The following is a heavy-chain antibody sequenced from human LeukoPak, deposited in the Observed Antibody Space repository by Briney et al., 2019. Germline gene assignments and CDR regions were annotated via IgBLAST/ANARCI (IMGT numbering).Heavy chain of an antibody. J-gene: IGHJ4*02. Sequence: SETLSLTCTVSGGSISSSSYYWGWIRQPPGKVLEWIGSIYYSGSTYYNPSLQRRVTISVDTSKSQFSLKLSRLTAPATGVYYCARGAISSGIWWGQGTLVTVSS. CDR2: IYYSGST. V-gene: IGHV4-39*07. D-gene: IGHD3-22*01. CDR3: ARGAISSGIW. CDR1: GGSISSSSYY.